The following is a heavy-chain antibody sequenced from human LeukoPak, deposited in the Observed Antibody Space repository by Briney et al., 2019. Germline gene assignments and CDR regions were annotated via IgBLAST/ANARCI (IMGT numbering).Heavy chain of an antibody. CDR2: IVVGSGNT. D-gene: IGHD3-3*01. Sequence: SVKVSCKASGFTFTSSAMQWVRQARGQRLEWIGWIVVGSGNTNYAQKFQERVTITRDMSTSTAYMELSSLRSEDTAVYYCAAGVFGYDLRSGYYTPEKVDYWGQGTLVTVSS. V-gene: IGHV1-58*02. J-gene: IGHJ4*02. CDR1: GFTFTSSA. CDR3: AAGVFGYDLRSGYYTPEKVDY.